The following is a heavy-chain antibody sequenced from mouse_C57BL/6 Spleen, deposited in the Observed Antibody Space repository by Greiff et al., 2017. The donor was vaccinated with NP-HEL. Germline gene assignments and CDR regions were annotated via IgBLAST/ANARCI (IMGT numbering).Heavy chain of an antibody. V-gene: IGHV1-76*01. D-gene: IGHD1-1*01. J-gene: IGHJ2*01. CDR2: IYPGSGNT. CDR1: GYTFTDYY. Sequence: QVQLQQSGAELVRPGASVKLSCKASGYTFTDYYINWVKQRPGQGLEWIARIYPGSGNTYYNEKFKGKATLTAEKSSSTAYMQLSSLTSEDSAVYFCAREAVVDFDYWGQGTTLTGSS. CDR3: AREAVVDFDY.